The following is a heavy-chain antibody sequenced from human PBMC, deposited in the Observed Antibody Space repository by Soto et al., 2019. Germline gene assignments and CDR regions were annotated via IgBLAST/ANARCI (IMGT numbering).Heavy chain of an antibody. CDR1: GYTFTSYG. J-gene: IGHJ5*02. V-gene: IGHV1-18*01. Sequence: ASVKVSCTASGYTFTSYGISWVRQAPGQGLEWMGWISAYNGNTNYAKKFQGRVTITADESTSTAYMELSSLRSEDTAVYYCARGEMATIWNNWFDPWGQGTLVTVSS. CDR3: ARGEMATIWNNWFDP. D-gene: IGHD5-12*01. CDR2: ISAYNGNT.